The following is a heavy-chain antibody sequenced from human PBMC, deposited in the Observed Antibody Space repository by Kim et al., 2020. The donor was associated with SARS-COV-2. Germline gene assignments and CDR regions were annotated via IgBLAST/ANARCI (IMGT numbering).Heavy chain of an antibody. CDR1: GGSFSGYY. Sequence: SETLSLTCDVYGGSFSGYYWSWIRQPPGKGLEWIGEINNSCSTNYNPSLKSRVTISVDTSKNQFSLKLSSVTAADTALYYCARDLRRSYGFPSYYYYYGMDVWGQGTTVTVSS. D-gene: IGHD5-18*01. J-gene: IGHJ6*02. CDR2: INNSCST. V-gene: IGHV4-34*01. CDR3: ARDLRRSYGFPSYYYYYGMDV.